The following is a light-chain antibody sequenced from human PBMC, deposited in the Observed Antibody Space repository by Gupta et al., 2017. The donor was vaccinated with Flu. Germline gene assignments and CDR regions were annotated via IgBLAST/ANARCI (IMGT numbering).Light chain of an antibody. CDR1: RSIGSF. CDR3: QQTYSNCT. J-gene: IGKJ1*01. Sequence: GDRVTITCRASRSIGSFLHWYQQKPGKAPSLLIYAASSLQSGVPSRFSDSGSGTDFTLTITSLQPEDFATYYCQQTYSNCTFGQGTKVEIK. V-gene: IGKV1-39*01. CDR2: AAS.